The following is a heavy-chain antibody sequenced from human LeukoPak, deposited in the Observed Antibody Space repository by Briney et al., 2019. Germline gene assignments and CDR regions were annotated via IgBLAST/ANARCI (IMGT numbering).Heavy chain of an antibody. J-gene: IGHJ3*02. CDR2: LSGDNGII. V-gene: IGHV3-9*03. CDR1: GFNFDDYA. D-gene: IGHD6-6*01. CDR3: AKDIGSMAARRHGFDI. Sequence: PGGSLRLSCAASGFNFDDYAMHWVRQGPGKGLEWVSGLSGDNGIIGYADSVKGRFTISRDNAKRSLYLQMNILRADDMALYYCAKDIGSMAARRHGFDIWGQGTMVTVSS.